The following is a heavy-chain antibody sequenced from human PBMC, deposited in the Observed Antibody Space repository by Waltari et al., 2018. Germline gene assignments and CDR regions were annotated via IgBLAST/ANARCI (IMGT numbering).Heavy chain of an antibody. Sequence: QVQLQQWGAGLLKPSETLSLTCAVYGGSFSGYYWSWIRQPPGKGLEWIGEINHSGSTNSTPSLTSRVTISVDTSKTQFSLKLRSVTAADTAVYYCARGPSIWAAVPRHFDYWGQGTLVTVSS. J-gene: IGHJ4*02. V-gene: IGHV4-34*01. CDR2: INHSGST. CDR1: GGSFSGYY. CDR3: ARGPSIWAAVPRHFDY. D-gene: IGHD6-13*01.